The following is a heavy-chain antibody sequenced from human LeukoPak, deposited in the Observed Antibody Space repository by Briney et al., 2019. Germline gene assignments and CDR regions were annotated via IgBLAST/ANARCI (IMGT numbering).Heavy chain of an antibody. CDR1: GFTFSSYG. CDR2: IGYEGGNK. D-gene: IGHD2-2*01. V-gene: IGHV3-33*01. J-gene: IGHJ3*02. CDR3: ARDQNALNYCSSPNCPRDAFDI. Sequence: PGGSLRLSCEASGFTFSSYGMHWVRQAPGKGRGWVAVIGYEGGNKYYADSVRGRVTISRDNSENTLYLQMNSLTAEDTAVYYCARDQNALNYCSSPNCPRDAFDIWGQGTMVTVSS.